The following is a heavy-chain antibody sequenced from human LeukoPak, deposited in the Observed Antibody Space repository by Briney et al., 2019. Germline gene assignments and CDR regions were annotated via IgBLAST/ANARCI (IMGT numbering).Heavy chain of an antibody. Sequence: GGSLRLSCVASGFTFTNFAMTWVRQPPGKGLEWVSSITGSSGTTYDADSVRGRFTISRDVSKNSLYLQMNGLRAEDTATYYCAKGTAVTPLYYFDYWGQGVLVTVSS. CDR2: ITGSSGTT. J-gene: IGHJ4*02. CDR1: GFTFTNFA. CDR3: AKGTAVTPLYYFDY. V-gene: IGHV3-23*01. D-gene: IGHD4-17*01.